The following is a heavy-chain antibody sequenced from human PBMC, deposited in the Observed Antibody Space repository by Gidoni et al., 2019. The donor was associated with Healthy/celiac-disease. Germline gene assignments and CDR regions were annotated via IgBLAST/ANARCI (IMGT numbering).Heavy chain of an antibody. Sequence: QVQLVESGGGVVQPGRSLRLSCAASGFTFSSYGLPWVRQAPGKGLEWVAVISYDGSNKYYADSVKGRFTISRDNSKNTLYLQMNSLRAEDTAVYYCAKARRYCTGGVCYTFGTLDYWGQGTLVTVSS. V-gene: IGHV3-30*18. CDR2: ISYDGSNK. CDR1: GFTFSSYG. J-gene: IGHJ4*02. CDR3: AKARRYCTGGVCYTFGTLDY. D-gene: IGHD2-8*02.